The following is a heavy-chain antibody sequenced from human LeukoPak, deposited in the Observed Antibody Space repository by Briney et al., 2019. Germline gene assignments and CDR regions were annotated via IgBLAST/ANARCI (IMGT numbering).Heavy chain of an antibody. D-gene: IGHD3-3*01. CDR2: INWNSVSI. J-gene: IGHJ6*03. V-gene: IGHV3-9*01. Sequence: GRSLRLSCAASGFTFDDYAMHWVRQAPGKGLEWVSGINWNSVSIGYAASVKGRFTISRDNAKNSLYLQMDSLRAEDTALYYCAKGDNHDFWSGYYYMDVWGKGTTVTVSS. CDR3: AKGDNHDFWSGYYYMDV. CDR1: GFTFDDYA.